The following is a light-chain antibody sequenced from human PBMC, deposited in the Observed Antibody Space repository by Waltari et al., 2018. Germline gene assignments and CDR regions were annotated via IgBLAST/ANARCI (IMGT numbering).Light chain of an antibody. CDR1: QSVRRT. CDR2: AAS. CDR3: QHYVRLPAT. Sequence: EIVLTQSPGTLSLAPGERATLSCRASQSVRRTLAWYQQTPGQAPSLLIYAASTRAPGLPDRFSGSGSGTDFSLTIRRLEPEDFAVYYCQHYVRLPATFGQGTKVEIK. J-gene: IGKJ1*01. V-gene: IGKV3-20*01.